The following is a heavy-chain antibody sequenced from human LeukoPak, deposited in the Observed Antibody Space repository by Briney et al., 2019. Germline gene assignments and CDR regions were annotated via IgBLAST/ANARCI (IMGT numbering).Heavy chain of an antibody. J-gene: IGHJ6*02. CDR3: ARGRGRPDPYYYNGMDV. D-gene: IGHD3-16*01. V-gene: IGHV3-74*01. Sequence: PGGSLRLSCAASGFTFSNYWMHWVRQAPGEGLVWVSRIYSDGSRTNYADAVKGRFTTSRDNTKNTLYLQMNSLRAEDTAVYYCARGRGRPDPYYYNGMDVGGQGTTDTVP. CDR2: IYSDGSRT. CDR1: GFTFSNYW.